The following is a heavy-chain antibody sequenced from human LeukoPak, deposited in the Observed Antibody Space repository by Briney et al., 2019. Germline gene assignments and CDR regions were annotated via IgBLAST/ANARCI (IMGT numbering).Heavy chain of an antibody. V-gene: IGHV4-61*08. Sequence: SETLSLTCTVSGGSISSGGYYWSWIRQPPGKGLEWIGYIYSSGSTNYNPPLKSRVTISEDTSKNQFSLKLSSVTAADTAVYYCARRSSSWYSKIDSWGQGTLVTVSS. J-gene: IGHJ4*02. CDR3: ARRSSSWYSKIDS. CDR2: IYSSGST. CDR1: GGSISSGGYY. D-gene: IGHD6-13*01.